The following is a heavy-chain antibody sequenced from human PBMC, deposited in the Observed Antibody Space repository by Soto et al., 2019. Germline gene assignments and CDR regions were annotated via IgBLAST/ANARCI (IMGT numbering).Heavy chain of an antibody. Sequence: QVQLVESGVGVVQPGRSLRLSCAASGFTFSSYGMHWVRQAPGKGLEWVAVISHDGSNKYYADSVKGRFTISRDSSKNTLYLQMNSLRAEDTAVYYCAKETYSGPLDYWGQGTLVTVSS. CDR3: AKETYSGPLDY. CDR2: ISHDGSNK. D-gene: IGHD2-15*01. V-gene: IGHV3-30*18. J-gene: IGHJ4*02. CDR1: GFTFSSYG.